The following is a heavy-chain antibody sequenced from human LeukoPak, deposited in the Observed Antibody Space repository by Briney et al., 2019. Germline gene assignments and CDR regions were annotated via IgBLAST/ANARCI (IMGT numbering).Heavy chain of an antibody. CDR3: ARDLFYDILTGYYNDGFDY. Sequence: PSETLSLTCTVSGGSISSSYYWGWIRQPPGKRLEWIGSIYYSGSTYYNPSLKSRVTISVDTSKNQFSLKLSSVTAADTAVYFCARDLFYDILTGYYNDGFDYWGQGTLVTVSS. D-gene: IGHD3-9*01. V-gene: IGHV4-39*07. J-gene: IGHJ4*02. CDR2: IYYSGST. CDR1: GGSISSSYY.